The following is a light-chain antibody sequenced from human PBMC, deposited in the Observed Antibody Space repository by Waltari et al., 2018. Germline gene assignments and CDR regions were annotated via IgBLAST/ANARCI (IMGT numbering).Light chain of an antibody. Sequence: ENVLTQTPGTLSLSPGDRATLTCRASHMLASNYIAWHQQRPGQAPRLLIFGATSRATGIPDRFSGSGSGTDVTLTISRLEPEDFVVYYCQHYGNSPQLTFAGGTRLEIK. CDR2: GAT. V-gene: IGKV3-20*01. J-gene: IGKJ4*01. CDR3: QHYGNSPQLT. CDR1: HMLASNY.